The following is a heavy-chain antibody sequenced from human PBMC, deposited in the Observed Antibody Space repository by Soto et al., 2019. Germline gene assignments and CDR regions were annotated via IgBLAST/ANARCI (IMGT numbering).Heavy chain of an antibody. CDR1: GGSMSSYY. V-gene: IGHV4-59*12. Sequence: SETLSLTCTVSGGSMSSYYWSWIRQPPGKRLEWIGYIYYRGSTTYNPSLKSRVTISVDKSKNQFSLKLTSVTAADTAVYYCARDQLEGNWFDPWGQGTLVTVSS. CDR2: IYYRGST. D-gene: IGHD1-1*01. CDR3: ARDQLEGNWFDP. J-gene: IGHJ5*02.